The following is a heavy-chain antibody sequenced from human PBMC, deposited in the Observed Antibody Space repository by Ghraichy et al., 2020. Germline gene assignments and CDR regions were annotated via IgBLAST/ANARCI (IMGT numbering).Heavy chain of an antibody. V-gene: IGHV1-69*13. D-gene: IGHD3-3*01. CDR1: GGTFSSYA. Sequence: SVKVSCKASGGTFSSYAISWVRQAPGQGLEWMGGIIPIFGTANYAQKFQGRVTITADESMSTAYMELSSLRSEDTAVYYCARGSPRTEYYDFWSGYLGGWGQGTLVTVSS. CDR3: ARGSPRTEYYDFWSGYLGG. CDR2: IIPIFGTA. J-gene: IGHJ4*02.